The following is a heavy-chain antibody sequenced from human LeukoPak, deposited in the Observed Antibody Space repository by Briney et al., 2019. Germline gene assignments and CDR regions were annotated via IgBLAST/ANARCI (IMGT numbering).Heavy chain of an antibody. CDR2: TYYRSKWYS. D-gene: IGHD3-10*01. J-gene: IGHJ4*02. CDR1: GDSVSNNSAA. Sequence: SQTLSLTCGISGDSVSNNSAAWNWISQSPSRGLEWLGRTYYRSKWYSDYAVSVKSRITINPDTSKNQFSLQLNSVTPEDTAVYYCSRGPGGRFDYWGQGTLVTVSS. CDR3: SRGPGGRFDY. V-gene: IGHV6-1*01.